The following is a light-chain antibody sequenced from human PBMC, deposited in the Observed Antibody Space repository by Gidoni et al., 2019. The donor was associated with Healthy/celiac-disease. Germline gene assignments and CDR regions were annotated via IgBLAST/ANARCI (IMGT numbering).Light chain of an antibody. J-gene: IGKJ1*01. Sequence: IVLTQSPGTLTLSPGERATLSCRASQSVSSSYLAWYQQKPGQAPRLLIYGASSRATGIPDRFSGSGSGTDFTLTISRLEPEDFAVYYCQQCDSSPLTFGQGTKVEIK. CDR2: GAS. V-gene: IGKV3-20*01. CDR3: QQCDSSPLT. CDR1: QSVSSSY.